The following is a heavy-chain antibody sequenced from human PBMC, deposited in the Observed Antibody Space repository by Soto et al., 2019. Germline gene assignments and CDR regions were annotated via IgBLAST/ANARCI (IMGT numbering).Heavy chain of an antibody. V-gene: IGHV4-30-2*01. Sequence: QLQLQESGSGLVKPSQTLSLTCAVSGGSISSGGYSWSWIRQPPGKGLEWIGYIYHSGSTYYNPTLKGRATIAVDRSKNQFSLKLSPVTAAATAVYYCARIPSPWGQGTLVTVSS. J-gene: IGHJ5*02. D-gene: IGHD2-21*01. CDR2: IYHSGST. CDR1: GGSISSGGYS. CDR3: ARIPSP.